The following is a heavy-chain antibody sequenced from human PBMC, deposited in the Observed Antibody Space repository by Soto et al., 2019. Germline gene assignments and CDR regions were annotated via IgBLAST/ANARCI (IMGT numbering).Heavy chain of an antibody. J-gene: IGHJ4*02. Sequence: QVQLVQSGAEVKKPGASVKVSCKASGYTFTSYGISWVRQAPGQGLEWMGWISAYNGNTNYAQKLQGRGTMTTDTSTSTAYMELRSLRSDDTAVYYCARSEEGDIVATILKNWGQGTLVTVSS. D-gene: IGHD5-12*01. V-gene: IGHV1-18*01. CDR2: ISAYNGNT. CDR3: ARSEEGDIVATILKN. CDR1: GYTFTSYG.